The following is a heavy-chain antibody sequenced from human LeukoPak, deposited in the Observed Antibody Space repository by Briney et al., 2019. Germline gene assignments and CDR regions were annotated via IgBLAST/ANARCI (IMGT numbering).Heavy chain of an antibody. D-gene: IGHD3-10*01. J-gene: IGHJ4*02. V-gene: IGHV4-34*01. CDR3: ARGRRNYYGSYYFDY. Sequence: SPSETLSLTCTVSGGSISSYYLSWIRQPPGKGLEWIGEINHSGSTNYNPSLKSRVTISVDTSKNQFSLKLSSVTAADTAVYYCARGRRNYYGSYYFDYWGQGTLVTVSS. CDR2: INHSGST. CDR1: GGSISSYY.